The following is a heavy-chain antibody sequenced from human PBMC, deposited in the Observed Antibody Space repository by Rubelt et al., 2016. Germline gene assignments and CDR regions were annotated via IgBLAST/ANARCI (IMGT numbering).Heavy chain of an antibody. J-gene: IGHJ4*02. CDR2: INHIGST. Sequence: QVQLQQWGAGLLKPSETLSLSCAVFGGSFSNYYWSWIRQPPGKGLEWIGEINHIGSTNHNPSITSRVTISVDTPKNQFSLKRGSVTAAEPAVYYCARVARIVAGTLQPSINSWGQGTLVTVSS. V-gene: IGHV4-34*01. CDR1: GGSFSNYY. D-gene: IGHD6-19*01. CDR3: ARVARIVAGTLQPSINS.